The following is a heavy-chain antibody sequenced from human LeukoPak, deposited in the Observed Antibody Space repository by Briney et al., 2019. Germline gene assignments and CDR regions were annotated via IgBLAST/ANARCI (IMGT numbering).Heavy chain of an antibody. Sequence: PSETLSLTCSVSGYSISSGYYWGWIRQPPGKGLEWIGSIYHSGSTYSNPSLKGRVTLAADTSKNQFSVKLRSVTAADTAVYYCARHRSTIFGVVAHYYYYMDVWGKGTTVTVSS. CDR2: IYHSGST. J-gene: IGHJ6*03. CDR3: ARHRSTIFGVVAHYYYYMDV. D-gene: IGHD3-3*01. V-gene: IGHV4-38-2*01. CDR1: GYSISSGYY.